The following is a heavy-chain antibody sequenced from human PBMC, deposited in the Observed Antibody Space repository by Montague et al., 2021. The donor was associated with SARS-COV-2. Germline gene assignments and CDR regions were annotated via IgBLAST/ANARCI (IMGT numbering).Heavy chain of an antibody. D-gene: IGHD2-21*02. Sequence: SETLSLTCTVSGGSITSSAYFWSWIRQSPGKGLEWIGTIYYSGNTYSNPSLKSRLTISMDTSKSQVSLKINSVTAADTAVYFCASLGSPAYCGGDCHLRDYGTDVCGQGTRVTVSS. CDR1: GGSITSSAYF. CDR2: IYYSGNT. V-gene: IGHV4-39*01. CDR3: ASLGSPAYCGGDCHLRDYGTDV. J-gene: IGHJ6*02.